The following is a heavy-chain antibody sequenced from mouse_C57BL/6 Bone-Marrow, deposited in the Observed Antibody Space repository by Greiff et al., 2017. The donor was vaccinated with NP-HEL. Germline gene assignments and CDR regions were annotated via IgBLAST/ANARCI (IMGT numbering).Heavy chain of an antibody. D-gene: IGHD2-1*01. CDR2: INPNNGGT. J-gene: IGHJ1*03. Sequence: VQLQQSGPELVKPGASVKMSCKASGYTFTDYNMHWVKQSHGKSLEWIGYINPNNGGTSYNQKFKGKATLTVNKSSSTAYMELRSLTSEDSAVYYCARGGLYYGNYGGWYFDVWGTGTTVTVSS. V-gene: IGHV1-22*01. CDR3: ARGGLYYGNYGGWYFDV. CDR1: GYTFTDYN.